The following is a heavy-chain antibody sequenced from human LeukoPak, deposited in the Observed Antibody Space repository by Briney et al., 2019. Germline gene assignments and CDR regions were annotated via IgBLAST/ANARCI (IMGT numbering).Heavy chain of an antibody. Sequence: GASVKVSCKASGYTFTCYYMHWVRQAPGQGLEWMGWINPNSGGTNYAQKFQGWVTMTRDTSISTAYMELSRLRSDATAVYYCARGALLRYFDWLLEGGPNWFDPWGQGTLVTVSS. V-gene: IGHV1-2*04. CDR1: GYTFTCYY. D-gene: IGHD3-9*01. CDR3: ARGALLRYFDWLLEGGPNWFDP. J-gene: IGHJ5*02. CDR2: INPNSGGT.